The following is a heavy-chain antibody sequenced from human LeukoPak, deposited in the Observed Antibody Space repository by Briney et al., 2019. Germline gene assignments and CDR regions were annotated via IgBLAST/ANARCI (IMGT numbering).Heavy chain of an antibody. Sequence: GGSLRLFCAASGFTFSSYAMSWVRQAPGKGLEWVSAISGSGGSTYYADSVKGRFTISRDNSKNTLYLQMNSLRAEDTAVYYCAKVPTHIAVAGTYDYWGQGTLVTVSS. CDR2: ISGSGGST. V-gene: IGHV3-23*01. J-gene: IGHJ4*02. D-gene: IGHD6-19*01. CDR3: AKVPTHIAVAGTYDY. CDR1: GFTFSSYA.